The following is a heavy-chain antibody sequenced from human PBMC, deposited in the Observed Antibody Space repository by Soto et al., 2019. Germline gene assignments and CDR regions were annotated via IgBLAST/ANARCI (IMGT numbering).Heavy chain of an antibody. Sequence: QLQLQESGPGLVKPSETLSLTCSVSGGSITTSSYNWDWIRQPPGKGLEWIGTIYYDGSTSYNPSLNSQVTISVDTSMNHFALKVNSVTAAATAVYYCARFYGNAFDVWGRGTVVTVSS. V-gene: IGHV4-39*02. CDR1: GGSITTSSYN. D-gene: IGHD3-10*01. CDR2: IYYDGST. J-gene: IGHJ3*01. CDR3: ARFYGNAFDV.